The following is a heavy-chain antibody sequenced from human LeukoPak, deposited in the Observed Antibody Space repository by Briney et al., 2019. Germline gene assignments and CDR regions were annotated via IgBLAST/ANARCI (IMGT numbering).Heavy chain of an antibody. Sequence: GGSLRLSCAASGFTFSGYWTHWVRQAPGKGLVWVSRINSDGSSTSYADSVKGRFTISRDNAKNTLYLQMNSLRAEDAAVYYCARPSGSYYYDAFDIWGQGTMVTVSS. D-gene: IGHD1-26*01. CDR2: INSDGSST. CDR1: GFTFSGYW. J-gene: IGHJ3*02. CDR3: ARPSGSYYYDAFDI. V-gene: IGHV3-74*01.